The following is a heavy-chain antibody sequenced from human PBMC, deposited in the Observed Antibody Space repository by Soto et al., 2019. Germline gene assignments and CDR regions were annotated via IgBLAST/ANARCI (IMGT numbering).Heavy chain of an antibody. CDR3: ARDRSRGALFDL. CDR1: GYSITDAYY. Sequence: SGTLSLTCAVSGYSITDAYYWAWIRQPPGKGLEWIGNIHPGGNSYYNPSLKSRVTISVDTSKNQLSLNLNSVTAADTAVYYLARDRSRGALFDLWGQRTLVTVSS. D-gene: IGHD2-15*01. V-gene: IGHV4-38-2*02. J-gene: IGHJ5*02. CDR2: IHPGGNS.